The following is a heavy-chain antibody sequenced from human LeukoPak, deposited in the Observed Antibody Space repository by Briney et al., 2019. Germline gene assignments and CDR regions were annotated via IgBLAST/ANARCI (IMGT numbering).Heavy chain of an antibody. CDR1: GGSISSYY. V-gene: IGHV4-59*05. CDR2: IYYSGTT. D-gene: IGHD6-13*01. Sequence: PSETLSLTCTVSGGSISSYYWSWIRQPPGKGLEWIGSIYYSGTTSYNPSLKSRVTISVDTSKNQFSLMLTSVTASDTAVYFCGGAATGTVGWFDPWGQGTLVTVSS. CDR3: GGAATGTVGWFDP. J-gene: IGHJ5*02.